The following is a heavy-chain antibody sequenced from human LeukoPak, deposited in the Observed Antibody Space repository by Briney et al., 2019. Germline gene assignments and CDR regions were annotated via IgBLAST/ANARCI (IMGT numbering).Heavy chain of an antibody. CDR2: ISSSSSTI. Sequence: GGSLRLSCAASGFTFSSYSMNWVRQAPGKGLEWVSYISSSSSTIYYADSVKGRFTISRDNSKNTLYVQMNSLRAEDTAAYYCAKDGGSGYYYFDYWGQGTLVTVSS. J-gene: IGHJ4*02. V-gene: IGHV3-48*01. D-gene: IGHD3-22*01. CDR3: AKDGGSGYYYFDY. CDR1: GFTFSSYS.